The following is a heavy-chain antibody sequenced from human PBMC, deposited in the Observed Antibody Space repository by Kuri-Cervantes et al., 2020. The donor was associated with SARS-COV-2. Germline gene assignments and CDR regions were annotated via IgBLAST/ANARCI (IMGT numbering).Heavy chain of an antibody. V-gene: IGHV4-30-4*08. CDR3: ARPTGDQGAFDI. Sequence: SETLSLTCTVSGGSISSGDYYWSWIRQPPGKGLEWIRSIYHSGSTYYNPSLKSRVTISVDTSKNQFSLKLSSVTAADTAVYYCARPTGDQGAFDIWGQGTMVTVSS. D-gene: IGHD7-27*01. J-gene: IGHJ3*02. CDR1: GGSISSGDYY. CDR2: IYHSGST.